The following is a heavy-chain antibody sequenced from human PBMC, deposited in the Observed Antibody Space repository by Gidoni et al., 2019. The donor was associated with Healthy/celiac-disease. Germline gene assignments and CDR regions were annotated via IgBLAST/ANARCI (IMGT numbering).Heavy chain of an antibody. CDR2: IYYRGIT. D-gene: IGHD6-13*01. Sequence: QVQLQESASGLVKLSATLSLPCTVSGGSISSYYWSWTRQPPGKGLEWIGYIYYRGITNYNPSLESRVTISVDTSKNRFSLKLSSVTAADTAVYYCARVIAAAGTLMEFDYWGQGTLVTVSS. V-gene: IGHV4-59*01. CDR3: ARVIAAAGTLMEFDY. CDR1: GGSISSYY. J-gene: IGHJ4*02.